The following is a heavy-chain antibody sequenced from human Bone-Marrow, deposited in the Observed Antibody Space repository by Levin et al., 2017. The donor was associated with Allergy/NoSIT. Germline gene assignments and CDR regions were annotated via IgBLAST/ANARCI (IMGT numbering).Heavy chain of an antibody. CDR2: IYYSGHT. D-gene: IGHD3-22*01. V-gene: IGHV4-59*08. Sequence: PSETLSLTCSVSGGSIITYYWSWIRQTPGKGLNWIGYIYYSGHTIYNPSLKSRVTITVDTSKNQFSLQLRSVTAADTGVYYCARHEDRSGHYEAAFDIWGQGTMVTVSS. CDR1: GGSIITYY. J-gene: IGHJ3*02. CDR3: ARHEDRSGHYEAAFDI.